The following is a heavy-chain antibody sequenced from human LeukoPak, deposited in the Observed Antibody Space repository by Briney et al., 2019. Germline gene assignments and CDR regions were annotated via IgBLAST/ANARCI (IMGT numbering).Heavy chain of an antibody. D-gene: IGHD4-17*01. CDR1: GFTFSSYS. CDR2: ISSSSRTI. V-gene: IGHV3-48*01. Sequence: GGSLRLSCAASGFTFSSYSMNWVRQAPGKGLECLSYISSSSRTIYYANSVRGRFTISRDNANNSLYLQTNSLRAEDTAVYYCARDRYGDYDFDYWGQGTLVTVSS. J-gene: IGHJ4*02. CDR3: ARDRYGDYDFDY.